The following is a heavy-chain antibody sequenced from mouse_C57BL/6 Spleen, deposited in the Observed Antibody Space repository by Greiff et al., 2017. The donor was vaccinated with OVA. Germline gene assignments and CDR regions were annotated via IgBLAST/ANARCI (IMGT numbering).Heavy chain of an antibody. CDR3: ARKFTTVGDFDY. V-gene: IGHV1-50*01. J-gene: IGHJ2*01. D-gene: IGHD1-1*01. CDR2: IDPSDSYT. CDR1: GYTFTSYW. Sequence: QVQLQQPGAELVKPGASVKLSCKASGYTFTSYWMQWVKQRPGQGLEWIGEIDPSDSYTNYNQKFKGKATLTVDTSSSTAYMQLSSLTSEDSAVYYCARKFTTVGDFDYWGQGTTLTVSS.